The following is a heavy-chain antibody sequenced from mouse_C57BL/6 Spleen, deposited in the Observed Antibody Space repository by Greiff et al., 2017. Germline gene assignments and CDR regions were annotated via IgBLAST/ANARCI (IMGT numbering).Heavy chain of an antibody. V-gene: IGHV6-3*01. D-gene: IGHD1-1*01. CDR3: TDVDYYGGTYYFDY. J-gene: IGHJ2*01. CDR1: GFTFSNYW. Sequence: EVQLQESGGGLVQPGGSMKLSCVASGFTFSNYWMNWVRQSPEKGLEWVAQIRLKSDNYATHYAESVKGRFTISRDDSKSSVYLQMNNLRAEDTGIYYCTDVDYYGGTYYFDYWGQGTTLTVSS. CDR2: IRLKSDNYAT.